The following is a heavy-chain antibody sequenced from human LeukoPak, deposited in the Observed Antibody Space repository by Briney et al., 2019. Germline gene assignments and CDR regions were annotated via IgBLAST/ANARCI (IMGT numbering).Heavy chain of an antibody. CDR3: AREVTMVRGLSWFDP. J-gene: IGHJ5*02. CDR2: IYYSGST. V-gene: IGHV4-59*12. Sequence: SETLSLTCAVYGGSLSGYYWSWIRQSPGKGLEWIGYIYYSGSTNYNPSLKGRVTISVDTSKNQFSLKLSSVTAADTAVYYCAREVTMVRGLSWFDPWGQGTLVTVSS. D-gene: IGHD3-10*01. CDR1: GGSLSGYY.